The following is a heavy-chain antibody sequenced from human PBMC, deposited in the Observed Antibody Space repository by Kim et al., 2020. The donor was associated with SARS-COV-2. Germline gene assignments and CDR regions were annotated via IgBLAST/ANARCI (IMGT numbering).Heavy chain of an antibody. CDR2: ISYDGSSK. J-gene: IGHJ4*01. CDR1: GFTFSTYG. Sequence: GGSLRLSCAASGFTFSTYGMHWVRQAPGKGLEWLAVISYDGSSKYYADSVKGRFTISKDNSKNTLYLQMNNLRGDDSAVYFCARDPTVSGYYSAYFDFWG. D-gene: IGHD3-3*01. CDR3: ARDPTVSGYYSAYFDF. V-gene: IGHV3-30*03.